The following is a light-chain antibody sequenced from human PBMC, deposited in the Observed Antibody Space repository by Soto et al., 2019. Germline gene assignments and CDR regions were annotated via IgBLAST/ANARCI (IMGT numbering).Light chain of an antibody. CDR1: QSVSSN. CDR2: ATS. CDR3: QDYSYWPLT. J-gene: IGKJ4*01. V-gene: IGKV3-15*01. Sequence: MTQSPGTSAVSGKKRASRSCRASQSVSSNLAWYQQKPGQTPRLLIYATSTRATGIPARFSGSGSGTEFTLAISCLQSEDFAVYFCQDYSYWPLTLGGGTKVDIK.